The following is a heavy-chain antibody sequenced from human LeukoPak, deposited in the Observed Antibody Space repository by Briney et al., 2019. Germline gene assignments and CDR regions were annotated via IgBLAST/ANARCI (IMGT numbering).Heavy chain of an antibody. CDR2: INHSGGT. V-gene: IGHV4-34*01. CDR1: GGSFSGYY. J-gene: IGHJ3*02. D-gene: IGHD3-22*01. CDR3: ARPLYDSSGYYQTPDAFDI. Sequence: SETLSLTCAVYGGSFSGYYWSWIRQPPGKGLEWIGEINHSGGTNYNPSLKGRVTISVDTSKNQSSLKLSSVTAADTAVYYCARPLYDSSGYYQTPDAFDIWGQGTMVTVSS.